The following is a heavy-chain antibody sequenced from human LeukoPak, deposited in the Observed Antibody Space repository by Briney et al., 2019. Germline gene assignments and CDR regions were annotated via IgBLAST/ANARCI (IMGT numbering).Heavy chain of an antibody. CDR3: ARTYGSSGLGYFDL. D-gene: IGHD6-13*01. J-gene: IGHJ2*01. Sequence: SETLSLTRTVSGGSISSYYWSWIRQPPGKGLEWIGYIYYSGSTNYSPSLKSRLTISVDTSKNQFSLKLSPVTAADTAVYYCARTYGSSGLGYFDLWGRGTLVTVSS. CDR1: GGSISSYY. V-gene: IGHV4-59*01. CDR2: IYYSGST.